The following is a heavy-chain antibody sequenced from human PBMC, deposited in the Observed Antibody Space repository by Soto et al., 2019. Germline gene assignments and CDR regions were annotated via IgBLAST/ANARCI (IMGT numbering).Heavy chain of an antibody. CDR3: GRGGCSSTSCIDY. Sequence: EVQLVESGGGLVQPGGSLRLSCAASGFTFSDHYMDWVCQAPGKGLEWVGRIRNKANGYTAEYAASVKGRFIISRDDSTNSLYLQMNSLKTEDTAVYYCGRGGCSSTSCIDYWGQGTLVTVSS. J-gene: IGHJ4*02. V-gene: IGHV3-72*01. CDR1: GFTFSDHY. D-gene: IGHD2-2*01. CDR2: IRNKANGYTA.